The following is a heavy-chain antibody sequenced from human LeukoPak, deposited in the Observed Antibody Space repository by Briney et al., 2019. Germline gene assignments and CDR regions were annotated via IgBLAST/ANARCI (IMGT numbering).Heavy chain of an antibody. CDR1: GFTFNSYE. J-gene: IGHJ4*02. V-gene: IGHV3-23*01. Sequence: GGSLRLSCAASGFTFNSYEMSWVRQAPGKGLEWVSAISGSGGTYYAESVKGRFTVSRDNSNNTLYLQMDGMRAEDTAVYYCAKDYSAYNYLADFDYWGQGTLVTVSS. D-gene: IGHD5-24*01. CDR2: ISGSGGT. CDR3: AKDYSAYNYLADFDY.